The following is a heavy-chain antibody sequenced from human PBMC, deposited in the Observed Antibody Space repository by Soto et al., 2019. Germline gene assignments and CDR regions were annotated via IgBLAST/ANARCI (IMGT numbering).Heavy chain of an antibody. V-gene: IGHV1-18*04. Sequence: QVQLLQSGAEVKKPGASVTVSCKASGYKFTTYGITWVRQDPGQGLEWLGGISTYNGNTDYAQNLQDRVTMTTETSTSTAYVEVRSLTSDDTAVYFCARGLGTNGLDVWGQGTTVTVSS. D-gene: IGHD7-27*01. CDR3: ARGLGTNGLDV. CDR2: ISTYNGNT. J-gene: IGHJ6*02. CDR1: GYKFTTYG.